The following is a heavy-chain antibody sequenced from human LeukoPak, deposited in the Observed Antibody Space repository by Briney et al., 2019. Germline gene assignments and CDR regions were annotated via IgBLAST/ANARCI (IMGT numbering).Heavy chain of an antibody. CDR2: INWNGGST. Sequence: GGSLRLSCAASGFTFDDYGMSWVRQAPGKGLEWVSGINWNGGSTGYADSVKGRFTISRDNAKNSLYLQMDSLKAEDTALYYCATLYYYDSSGYYPRSLRDYWGQGTLVTVSS. D-gene: IGHD3-22*01. J-gene: IGHJ4*02. V-gene: IGHV3-20*04. CDR3: ATLYYYDSSGYYPRSLRDY. CDR1: GFTFDDYG.